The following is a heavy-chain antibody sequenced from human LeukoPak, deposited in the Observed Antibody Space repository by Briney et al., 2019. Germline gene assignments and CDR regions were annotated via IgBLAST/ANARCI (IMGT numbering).Heavy chain of an antibody. Sequence: GGSLRLSCAASGFSVSTNYMNWVREAPGKGLEWVSILYSGSSTYYADSVEGRFIVSRDSSKNTLSLQMNDLRAEDTAVYYCARVGDHFHWYLDLWGRGTLVTVSS. J-gene: IGHJ2*01. CDR1: GFSVSTNY. D-gene: IGHD3-3*02. CDR2: LYSGSST. CDR3: ARVGDHFHWYLDL. V-gene: IGHV3-53*01.